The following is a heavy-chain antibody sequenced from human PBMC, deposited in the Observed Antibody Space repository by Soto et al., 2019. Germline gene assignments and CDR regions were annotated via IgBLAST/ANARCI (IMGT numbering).Heavy chain of an antibody. D-gene: IGHD6-19*01. Sequence: GGSLRLSCAASGFTFSSYAMSWVRQAPGKGLEWVSAISGSGGSTYYADSVRGRFTISRDNSKNTLYLQMNSLRAEDTAVYYCAKDQESGWITYFDYWGQGTLVTVSS. J-gene: IGHJ4*02. V-gene: IGHV3-23*01. CDR1: GFTFSSYA. CDR2: ISGSGGST. CDR3: AKDQESGWITYFDY.